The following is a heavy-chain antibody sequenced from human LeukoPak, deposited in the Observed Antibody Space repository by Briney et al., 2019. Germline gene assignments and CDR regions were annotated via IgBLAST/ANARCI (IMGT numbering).Heavy chain of an antibody. Sequence: ASVKVSCTASGYTFTSYGISWVRQAPGQGLEWMGWISVYNGNTHYAKKLQGRVTMTTDTSTSTAYMELRSLRSDDTAVYYCAREGGGGYGMDVWGQGTTVTVSS. V-gene: IGHV1-18*01. CDR1: GYTFTSYG. CDR2: ISVYNGNT. CDR3: AREGGGGYGMDV. D-gene: IGHD3-10*01. J-gene: IGHJ6*02.